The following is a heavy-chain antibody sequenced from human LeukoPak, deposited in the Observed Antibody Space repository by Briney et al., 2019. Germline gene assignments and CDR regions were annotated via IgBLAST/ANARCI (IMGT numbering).Heavy chain of an antibody. CDR3: ARGRVLLWFGELLTALYNWFDP. V-gene: IGHV4-34*01. D-gene: IGHD3-10*01. CDR2: INHSGST. J-gene: IGHJ5*02. CDR1: GGSFSGYY. Sequence: SETLSLTCAVYGGSFSGYYWSWIRQPPGKGLEWIGEINHSGSTNYNPSLKSRVTISVDTSKNQFSLKLISVTAADTAVYYCARGRVLLWFGELLTALYNWFDPWGQGTLVTVSS.